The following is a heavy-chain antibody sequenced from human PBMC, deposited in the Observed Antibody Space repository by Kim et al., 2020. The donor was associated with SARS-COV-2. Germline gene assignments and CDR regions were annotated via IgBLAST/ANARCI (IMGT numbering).Heavy chain of an antibody. D-gene: IGHD3-10*01. J-gene: IGHJ1*01. V-gene: IGHV3-23*01. Sequence: GGSLRLSCAASGFTFSIYAMSWVRQAPGKGLEWVSAISGSGGSTYYADSVKGRFTISRDNSKNTLYLQMNSLRAEDTAVYYCAKGSRLTMVRGVIMNWGQGTLVTVSS. CDR3: AKGSRLTMVRGVIMN. CDR2: ISGSGGST. CDR1: GFTFSIYA.